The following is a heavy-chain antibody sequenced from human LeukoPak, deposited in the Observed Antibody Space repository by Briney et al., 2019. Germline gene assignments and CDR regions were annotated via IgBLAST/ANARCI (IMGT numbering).Heavy chain of an antibody. J-gene: IGHJ4*02. Sequence: ASVKVSCKASGYTFTSYDINWVRQATGQGLEWMGWMNPNSGNTGNAQKFQGRVAMTRNTSISTAYMELSSLRSEDTAVYYCARVVYSTGDYWGQGTLVTVSS. CDR1: GYTFTSYD. CDR2: MNPNSGNT. V-gene: IGHV1-8*01. D-gene: IGHD5/OR15-5a*01. CDR3: ARVVYSTGDY.